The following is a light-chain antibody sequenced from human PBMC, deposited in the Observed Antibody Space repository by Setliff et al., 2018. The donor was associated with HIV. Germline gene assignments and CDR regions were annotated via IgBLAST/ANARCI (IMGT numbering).Light chain of an antibody. Sequence: QSALTQPPSVSGAPGQRVTISCTGSSSNIGAGYDVHWYQQLPGTAPKILIYGNSNRPSGVPDRFSGSKSGTSASLAITGLQAEDEADYYCQSYDSSLSGSYVFGTGTKVHRP. J-gene: IGLJ1*01. V-gene: IGLV1-40*01. CDR2: GNS. CDR3: QSYDSSLSGSYV. CDR1: SSNIGAGYD.